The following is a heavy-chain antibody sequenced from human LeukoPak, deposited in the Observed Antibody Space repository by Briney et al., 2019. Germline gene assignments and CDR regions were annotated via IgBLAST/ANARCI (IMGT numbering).Heavy chain of an antibody. V-gene: IGHV4-39*01. CDR3: ARHGRWPSPGIFDY. D-gene: IGHD6-13*01. CDR2: IYSRGST. Sequence: SETLSLTCTVSGGSISTNYYYWGWIRQPPGKGLEWIGSIYSRGSTFYSPSLQSRVIISADTSKNRFSLKLSSVTASDTAVYYCARHGRWPSPGIFDYWGQGTLVTVSS. CDR1: GGSISTNYYY. J-gene: IGHJ4*02.